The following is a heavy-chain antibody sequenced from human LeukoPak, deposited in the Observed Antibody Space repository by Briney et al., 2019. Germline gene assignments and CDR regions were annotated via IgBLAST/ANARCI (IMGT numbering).Heavy chain of an antibody. CDR1: GFTFSGSA. D-gene: IGHD1-1*01. Sequence: GRSLRLSCTASGFTFSGSAMHWVRQASGKGLEWVGRIRSKTNNYATVYAASVKGRFTISRDDSKNTAYLQMNSLKTEDTAVYYCTSGLSVRRSNNTPVDYWGQGTLVTVSS. V-gene: IGHV3-73*01. CDR3: TSGLSVRRSNNTPVDY. J-gene: IGHJ4*02. CDR2: IRSKTNNYAT.